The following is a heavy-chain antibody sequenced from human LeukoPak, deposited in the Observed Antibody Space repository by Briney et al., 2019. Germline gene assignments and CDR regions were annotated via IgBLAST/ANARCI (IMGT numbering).Heavy chain of an antibody. CDR2: IYTSGST. Sequence: SETLSPTCTVSGGSISSYYWSWIRQPAGKGLEWIGRIYTSGSTNYNPSLKSRVTMSVDTSKNQFSLKLSSVTAADTAVYYCARGHPNTVTIDYWGQGTLVTVSS. V-gene: IGHV4-4*07. CDR1: GGSISSYY. CDR3: ARGHPNTVTIDY. D-gene: IGHD4-17*01. J-gene: IGHJ4*02.